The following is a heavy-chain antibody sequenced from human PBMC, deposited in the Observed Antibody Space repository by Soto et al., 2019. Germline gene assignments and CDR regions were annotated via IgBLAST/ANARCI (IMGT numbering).Heavy chain of an antibody. D-gene: IGHD6-19*01. V-gene: IGHV4-39*01. CDR1: GGSISSSSYY. Sequence: SETLSLTCTVSGGSISSSSYYWGWIRQPPGKGLEWIGSIYYSGSTYYNPSLKSRVTISVDTSKNQFSLKLSSVTAADTAVYYCARHFSLIAVAVNYGMDVWGQGTTVTVSS. J-gene: IGHJ6*02. CDR3: ARHFSLIAVAVNYGMDV. CDR2: IYYSGST.